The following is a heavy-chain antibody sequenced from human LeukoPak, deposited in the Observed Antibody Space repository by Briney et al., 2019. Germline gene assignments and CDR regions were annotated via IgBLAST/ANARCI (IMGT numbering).Heavy chain of an antibody. CDR3: ARRGSGWNS. V-gene: IGHV4-34*01. D-gene: IGHD6-19*01. CDR2: INHSGST. CDR1: GGSFSGYY. Sequence: SETLSLTCAVYGGSFSGYYWSWIRQPPGKGLEWIGEINHSGSTNYKSSLKSRVTISLDTSKNQFSLKLTSVTAADTALYYCARRGSGWNSWGQGTLVTVSS. J-gene: IGHJ5*02.